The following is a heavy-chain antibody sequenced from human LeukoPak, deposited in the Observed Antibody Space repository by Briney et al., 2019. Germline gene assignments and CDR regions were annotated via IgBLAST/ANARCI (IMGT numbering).Heavy chain of an antibody. CDR3: ATGKWSIGRRLYEVTYYYYYGMDV. D-gene: IGHD2-15*01. J-gene: IGHJ6*02. CDR1: GGTFSGYA. Sequence: SVKVSCKASGGTFSGYAISWVRQAPGQGLEWMGGIIPIFGTANYAQKFQGRVTITADESTSTAYMELSSLRSEDTAVYYCATGKWSIGRRLYEVTYYYYYGMDVWGQGTTVTVSS. CDR2: IIPIFGTA. V-gene: IGHV1-69*13.